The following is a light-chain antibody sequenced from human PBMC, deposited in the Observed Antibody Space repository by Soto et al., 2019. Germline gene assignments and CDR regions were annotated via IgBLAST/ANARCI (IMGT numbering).Light chain of an antibody. CDR3: QQYNNCPPPLT. V-gene: IGKV3-15*01. Sequence: EIVMSQSPATLSVSPGERATLSCRASQSVSSNLAWYQQKPGQAPRLLIYGASTRATGIPARFSGSGSGTEFTLTISSLQSEDFAVYYWQQYNNCPPPLTFGGGTKVEIK. J-gene: IGKJ4*01. CDR1: QSVSSN. CDR2: GAS.